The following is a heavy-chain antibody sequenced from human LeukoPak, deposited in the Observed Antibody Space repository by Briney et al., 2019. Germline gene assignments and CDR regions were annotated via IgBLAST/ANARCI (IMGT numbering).Heavy chain of an antibody. CDR1: GGSISSSSYY. V-gene: IGHV4-39*07. Sequence: SETLSLTCTVSGGSISSSSYYWGWIRQPPGKGLEWIGSIYYSGSTYYNPSLKSRVTISVDTSKNQFSLKLSSVTAADTAVYYCARSSGSLNWYFDLWGRGTLVTVSS. D-gene: IGHD6-25*01. CDR3: ARSSGSLNWYFDL. J-gene: IGHJ2*01. CDR2: IYYSGST.